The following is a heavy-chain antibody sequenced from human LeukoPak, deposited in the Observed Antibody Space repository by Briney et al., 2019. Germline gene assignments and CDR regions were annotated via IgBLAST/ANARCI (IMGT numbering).Heavy chain of an antibody. CDR2: ISSSSSYI. D-gene: IGHD4-17*01. V-gene: IGHV3-21*01. CDR3: ARDLLGYGDHGGWFDP. J-gene: IGHJ5*02. CDR1: GFTFSSYS. Sequence: PGGSLRLSCAASGFTFSSYSMNWVRQAPGKGLEWVSSISSSSSYIYYADSVKGRFTISRDNAKNSLYLQMNSLRAEDTAVYYCARDLLGYGDHGGWFDPWGQGTLVTVSS.